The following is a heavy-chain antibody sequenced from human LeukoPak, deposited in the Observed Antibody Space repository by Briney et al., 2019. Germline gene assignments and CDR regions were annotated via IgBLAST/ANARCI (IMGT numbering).Heavy chain of an antibody. V-gene: IGHV4-59*01. CDR2: VYYSGTT. D-gene: IGHD6-19*01. CDR3: ARQGYGSGYYYFDY. J-gene: IGHJ4*02. Sequence: PSETLSLTCTVSGGSISSCYWSWIRQPPGKGLEWIGYVYYSGTTNYNPSLKSRVTISVDTSKNQFSPKLSSVTAADTAVYYCARQGYGSGYYYFDYWGQGTLVTVSS. CDR1: GGSISSCY.